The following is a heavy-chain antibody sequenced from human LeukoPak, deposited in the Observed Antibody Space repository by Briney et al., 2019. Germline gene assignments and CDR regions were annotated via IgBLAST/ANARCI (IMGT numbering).Heavy chain of an antibody. V-gene: IGHV1-2*02. CDR2: INPNSGGT. Sequence: ASVKVSCKASGYTFTGYYMHWVRQAPGQGLEWMGWINPNSGGTNYAQKFQGRVTMTRDTSISTAHMELSRLRSDDTAVYYCARDFVGYYPNWFDPWGQGTLVTVSS. CDR1: GYTFTGYY. J-gene: IGHJ5*02. D-gene: IGHD3-22*01. CDR3: ARDFVGYYPNWFDP.